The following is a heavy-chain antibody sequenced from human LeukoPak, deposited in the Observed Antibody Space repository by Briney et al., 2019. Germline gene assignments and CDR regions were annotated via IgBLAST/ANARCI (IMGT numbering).Heavy chain of an antibody. Sequence: GGSLRLSCAASGFTFSSYGVHWVRQAPGKGLEWVAVISYDGSNKYYADSVKGRFTISRDNSKNTLYLQMNSLRAEDTAVYYCAKAPSVAAAGTWAFDIWGQGTMVTVSS. CDR3: AKAPSVAAAGTWAFDI. D-gene: IGHD6-13*01. CDR2: ISYDGSNK. CDR1: GFTFSSYG. V-gene: IGHV3-30*18. J-gene: IGHJ3*02.